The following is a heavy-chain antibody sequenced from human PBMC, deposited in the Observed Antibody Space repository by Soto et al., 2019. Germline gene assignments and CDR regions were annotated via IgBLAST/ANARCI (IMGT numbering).Heavy chain of an antibody. CDR1: GGSSISGDYY. CDR3: ARLARWEPKLFDY. V-gene: IGHV4-30-4*01. J-gene: IGHJ4*02. D-gene: IGHD1-26*01. CDR2: IYYSGST. Sequence: SETLSHTCTVSGGSSISGDYYWSWIRQPPGKGLEWIGYIYYSGSTYYNPSLKSRVTISVDTSKNQFSLKLSSVTAADTAVYYCARLARWEPKLFDYWGQGTLVTVSS.